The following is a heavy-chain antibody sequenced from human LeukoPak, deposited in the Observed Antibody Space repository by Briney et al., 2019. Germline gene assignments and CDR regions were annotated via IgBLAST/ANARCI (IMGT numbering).Heavy chain of an antibody. CDR2: IYSGGST. CDR1: GFTVSNSY. CDR3: AKVSGGGLYYDGMDV. V-gene: IGHV3-53*01. J-gene: IGHJ6*02. Sequence: GGSLRLSCAASGFTVSNSYMSWVRQAPGKGLEWVSIIYSGGSTYYADSVKGRFTISRDSSKNTLYLQMNSLRAEDTAVYYCAKVSGGGLYYDGMDVWGQGTTVTVSS. D-gene: IGHD1-14*01.